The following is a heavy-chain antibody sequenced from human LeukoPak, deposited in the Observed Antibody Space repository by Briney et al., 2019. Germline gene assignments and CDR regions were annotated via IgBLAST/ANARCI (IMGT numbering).Heavy chain of an antibody. V-gene: IGHV3-21*01. Sequence: GGSLRLSCAASGFTFSSYEMNWVRQAPGKGLEWVSSISSSSYIYYADSVKGRFTISRDNAKNSLYLQMNSLRAEDTAVYYCARDSPLAVTNTFHDYWGQGTLVTVSS. CDR3: ARDSPLAVTNTFHDY. CDR2: ISSSSYI. J-gene: IGHJ4*02. CDR1: GFTFSSYE. D-gene: IGHD2-2*02.